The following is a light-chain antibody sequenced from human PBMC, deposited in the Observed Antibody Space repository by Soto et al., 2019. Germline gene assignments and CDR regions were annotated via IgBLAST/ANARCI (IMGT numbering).Light chain of an antibody. CDR2: DAY. J-gene: IGKJ2*01. Sequence: EIVLTQSPATLSLSPGESATLSCRASQSVGSFLGWYQQKPGQAPRLLICDAYNGDTGIPARFSGSGSGTDFSLTISSLEPEDFAVYYCQQRYYGYTFGQGTKVEIK. V-gene: IGKV3-11*01. CDR3: QQRYYGYT. CDR1: QSVGSF.